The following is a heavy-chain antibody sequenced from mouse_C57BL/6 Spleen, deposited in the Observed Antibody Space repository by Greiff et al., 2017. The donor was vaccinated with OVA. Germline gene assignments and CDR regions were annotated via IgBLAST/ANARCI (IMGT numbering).Heavy chain of an antibody. V-gene: IGHV1-53*01. D-gene: IGHD5-2*01. Sequence: QVQLQQPGTELVKPGASVTLSCKASGYTFTSYWMHWVKQRPGQGLEWIGNINPSNGGTTYNEKLKSKATLTVDKSSSTAYMQLSSLSSEDSAVYYCARGEYCGQRGFAYWGQGTLVTVSA. CDR2: INPSNGGT. J-gene: IGHJ3*01. CDR1: GYTFTSYW. CDR3: ARGEYCGQRGFAY.